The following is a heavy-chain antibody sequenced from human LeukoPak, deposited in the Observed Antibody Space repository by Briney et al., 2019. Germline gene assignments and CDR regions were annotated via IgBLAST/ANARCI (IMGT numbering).Heavy chain of an antibody. V-gene: IGHV3-48*02. CDR1: GFTFSYYS. CDR2: SNTDGTI. J-gene: IGHJ3*01. CDR3: VRDRDYAFDF. Sequence: GGSLRLSCAASGFTFSYYSTNWVRQAPGKGLEWISYSNTDGTISYADSVKGRFTVSRDNAENSLYLQMNSLRDEDTAVYFCVRDRDYAFDFWGQGTMVTASS.